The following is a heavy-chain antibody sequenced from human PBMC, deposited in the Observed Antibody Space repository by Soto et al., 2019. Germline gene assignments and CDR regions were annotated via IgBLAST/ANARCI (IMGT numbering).Heavy chain of an antibody. D-gene: IGHD3-3*01. CDR3: ARDVDFGGGYTSYYYGMDV. CDR1: GYMFSSFG. J-gene: IGHJ6*02. CDR2: ISVYNGHT. V-gene: IGHV1-18*01. Sequence: GASVKVSCKGSGYMFSSFGISWVRQAPGQGLEWMGWISVYNGHTKYAKKWQGRVTMTTDTSTSRAYMELRSLRSDDTAVYFCARDVDFGGGYTSYYYGMDVWGQGTTVTVSS.